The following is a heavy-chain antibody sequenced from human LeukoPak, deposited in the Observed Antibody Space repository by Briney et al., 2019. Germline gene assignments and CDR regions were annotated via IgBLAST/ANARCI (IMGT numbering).Heavy chain of an antibody. J-gene: IGHJ4*02. CDR3: AKRGVVIRVILVGFYKEAYYFDS. CDR2: MCGSGGGT. Sequence: GGSLRLSCAVSGITLSNYGMSWVRKAPGKGLEWVAGMCGSGGGTEYADSEKRRFTVSRDNSENTLYLQMKSLRPEDTAVYFCAKRGVVIRVILVGFYKEAYYFDSWGQGALVTVSS. CDR1: GITLSNYG. V-gene: IGHV3-23*01. D-gene: IGHD3-22*01.